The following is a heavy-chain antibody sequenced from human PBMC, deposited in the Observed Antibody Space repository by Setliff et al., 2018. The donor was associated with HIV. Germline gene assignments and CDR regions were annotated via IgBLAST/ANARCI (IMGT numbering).Heavy chain of an antibody. Sequence: PGGSLRLSCAASGFTFSDYYMSWIRQAPGKGLEWVPYISSSGSIGYADSVKGRFTISRDNAKNSLYLQMNSLRAEDMALYYCAKDRPRFGELYPFDAFDNWGQGTMVTVSS. D-gene: IGHD3-10*01. CDR2: ISSSGSI. CDR3: AKDRPRFGELYPFDAFDN. J-gene: IGHJ3*02. V-gene: IGHV3-11*01. CDR1: GFTFSDYY.